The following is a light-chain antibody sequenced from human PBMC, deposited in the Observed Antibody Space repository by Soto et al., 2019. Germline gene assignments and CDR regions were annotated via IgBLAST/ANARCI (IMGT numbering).Light chain of an antibody. Sequence: QSVLTQPASVSGSPGQSVAISCSGTSSDVGAYNYVSWYQQHPGKAPKLLLSEVSNRPSGVSDRFFGSKSGNTASLTISGLQAEDDAHYYCSSLKNRFNYVFGNGTKVTV. J-gene: IGLJ1*01. V-gene: IGLV2-14*01. CDR1: SSDVGAYNY. CDR2: EVS. CDR3: SSLKNRFNYV.